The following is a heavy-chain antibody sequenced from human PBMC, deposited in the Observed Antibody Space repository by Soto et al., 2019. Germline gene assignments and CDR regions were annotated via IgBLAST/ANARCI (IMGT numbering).Heavy chain of an antibody. J-gene: IGHJ3*02. CDR2: ISSSYSYT. CDR1: GCTFSDYY. Sequence: QVELVESGGGLVKPGGSLRLSCAASGCTFSDYYMSWIRQAPGKGLEWVSYISSSYSYTNYADSVKGRFTISRDNAKNSLYLQMNSLRAEDTAVYYCARRRWDAFDIWGQGTMVTVSS. V-gene: IGHV3-11*05. D-gene: IGHD6-13*01. CDR3: ARRRWDAFDI.